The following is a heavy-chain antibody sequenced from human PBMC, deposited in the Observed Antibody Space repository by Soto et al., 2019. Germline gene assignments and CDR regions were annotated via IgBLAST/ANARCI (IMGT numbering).Heavy chain of an antibody. D-gene: IGHD5-12*01. CDR1: GYTFTSYA. CDR2: INAGNGNT. Sequence: QVQLVQSGAEVKKPGASVKVSCKASGYTFTSYAMHWVRQAPGQRLEWMGWINAGNGNTKYSQKFQGRVTITRDTSASTAYMELSSLRSEGTAVYYCARGGYSGSDGGGAVAVHYYYYGMDVWGQGTTVTVSS. V-gene: IGHV1-3*01. CDR3: ARGGYSGSDGGGAVAVHYYYYGMDV. J-gene: IGHJ6*02.